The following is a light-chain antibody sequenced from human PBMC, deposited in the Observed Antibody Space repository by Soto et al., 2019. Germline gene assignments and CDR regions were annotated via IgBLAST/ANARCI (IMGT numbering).Light chain of an antibody. CDR2: DAS. V-gene: IGKV3-11*01. J-gene: IGKJ5*01. CDR1: QSVSSY. CDR3: QQRSNWPSIT. Sequence: EIVLTQSPATLSLSPGERATLSCRASQSVSSYLAWYQQKPGQAPRLLIYDASNRATGIPARFSGSGSGTDFTLTTNSLEPEDFAVYYCQQRSNWPSITFGQGTRLEI.